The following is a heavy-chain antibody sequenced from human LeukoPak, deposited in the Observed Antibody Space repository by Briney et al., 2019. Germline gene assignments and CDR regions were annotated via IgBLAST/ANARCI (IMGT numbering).Heavy chain of an antibody. CDR2: IYYSGST. Sequence: TSQTLSLTCTVSGGSISSDSYYWSWIRQHAGQGLEWIGYIYYSGSTYYNPSLKSRVTISVDTSKNQFSLKLSSVTAADTAVYYCARNYYVDYRGQGTLVTVSS. CDR3: ARNYYVDY. J-gene: IGHJ4*02. CDR1: GGSISSDSYY. V-gene: IGHV4-31*03.